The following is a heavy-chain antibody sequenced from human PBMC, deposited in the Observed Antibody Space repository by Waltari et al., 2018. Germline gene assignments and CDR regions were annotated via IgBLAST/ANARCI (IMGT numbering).Heavy chain of an antibody. D-gene: IGHD3-16*01. CDR1: GFTFKNNR. Sequence: EVQLVESGGGLVQPGGSLRLSCAASGFTFKNNRMTWVRQAPGKGLEWVANINLDGSEKYYVDSVKGRFTISRDNAKNSLYLQMDSLRAEDTAVYYCATDWGNWGQGTLVTVSS. CDR3: ATDWGN. V-gene: IGHV3-7*01. J-gene: IGHJ4*02. CDR2: INLDGSEK.